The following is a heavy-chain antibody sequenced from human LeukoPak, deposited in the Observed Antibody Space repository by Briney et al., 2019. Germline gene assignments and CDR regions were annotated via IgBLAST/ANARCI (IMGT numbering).Heavy chain of an antibody. Sequence: PVKVSCKASGGTFSSYAISWVRQAPGQGLEWMGRIIPIFGIANYAQKFQGRVTITADKSTSTAYMELSSLRSEDTAVYYCARGRPYCGGDCPRDYFDYWGQGTPVTVSS. CDR2: IIPIFGIA. J-gene: IGHJ4*02. CDR3: ARGRPYCGGDCPRDYFDY. CDR1: GGTFSSYA. D-gene: IGHD2-21*02. V-gene: IGHV1-69*04.